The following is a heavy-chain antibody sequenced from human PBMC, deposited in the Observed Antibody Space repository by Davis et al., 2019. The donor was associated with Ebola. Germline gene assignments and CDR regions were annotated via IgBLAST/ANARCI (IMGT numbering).Heavy chain of an antibody. CDR3: ARAVSPILPWDY. Sequence: SETLSLTCTVSGGSISSYYWSWIRQPPGKGLEWIGYIYYSGSTNYNPSPTSRVTISVDTSKNQFSLKLSSVTAADTAVYYCARAVSPILPWDYWGQGTLVTVSS. J-gene: IGHJ4*02. CDR2: IYYSGST. D-gene: IGHD3-16*01. CDR1: GGSISSYY. V-gene: IGHV4-59*01.